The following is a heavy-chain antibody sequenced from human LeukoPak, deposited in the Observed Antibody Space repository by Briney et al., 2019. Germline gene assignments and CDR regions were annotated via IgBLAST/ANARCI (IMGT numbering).Heavy chain of an antibody. V-gene: IGHV4-39*07. CDR2: IYHSGST. Sequence: PSETLSLTCTVSGGSISSSSYYRGWIRQPPGKGLEWIGSIYHSGSTYYNPSLKSRVTISVDTSKNQFSLKLSSVTAADTAVYYCAKYSNFQHWDQGTLVTVSS. CDR1: GGSISSSSYY. J-gene: IGHJ1*01. CDR3: AKYSNFQH. D-gene: IGHD6-6*01.